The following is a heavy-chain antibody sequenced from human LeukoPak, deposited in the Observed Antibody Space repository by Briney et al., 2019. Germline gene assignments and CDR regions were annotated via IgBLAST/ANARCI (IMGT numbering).Heavy chain of an antibody. CDR3: ARVLAAIALRDYHYVDV. Sequence: GGSLRLSCAASGFSASSNSMSWVRQAPGPGLECVSIIYSRDVTSYADSVKDRFTISRDSDKNTLFLQMDSLRSDDTAVYYCARVLAAIALRDYHYVDVWGKGTTVTVSS. D-gene: IGHD6-19*01. J-gene: IGHJ6*03. CDR1: GFSASSNS. CDR2: IYSRDVT. V-gene: IGHV3-53*01.